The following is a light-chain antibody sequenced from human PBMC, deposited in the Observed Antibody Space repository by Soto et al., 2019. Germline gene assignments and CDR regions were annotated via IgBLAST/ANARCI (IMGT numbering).Light chain of an antibody. V-gene: IGKV1-8*01. CDR3: QQLFTYPWT. CDR1: QGISSY. CDR2: ATS. Sequence: AIRLTQSPSSLSASAGDKVTITCRASQGISSYLAWFQQKPGRPPKLLMYATSTLQSGVPSRFSGSGSGTDFTLTVGCLQSEDFATYYCQQLFTYPWTFGQGTKVEIK. J-gene: IGKJ1*01.